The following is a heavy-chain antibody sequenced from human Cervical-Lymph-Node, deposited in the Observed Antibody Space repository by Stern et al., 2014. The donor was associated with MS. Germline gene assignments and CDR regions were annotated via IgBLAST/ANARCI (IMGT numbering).Heavy chain of an antibody. J-gene: IGHJ5*02. CDR3: ALSSETSDRWYSLGYDL. D-gene: IGHD6-13*01. V-gene: IGHV1-69*01. CDR2: IFPVFATP. CDR1: GGTFRKFP. Sequence: VQMVQSGAEVTKTGSSVKVSCKASGGTFRKFPSSWVRQARGQGIEWMGGIFPVFATPTYAQEFRGMVTITADVSTSTVYMELSSLRSDDTAVYYCALSSETSDRWYSLGYDLWGQGTLVTVSS.